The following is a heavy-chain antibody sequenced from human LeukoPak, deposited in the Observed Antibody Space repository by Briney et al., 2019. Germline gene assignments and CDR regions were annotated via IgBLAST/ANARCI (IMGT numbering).Heavy chain of an antibody. CDR2: IKQDGSEK. V-gene: IGHV3-7*03. CDR1: GFTFSSYW. J-gene: IGHJ5*02. D-gene: IGHD6-13*01. CDR3: ARARLPSIAAAGSWWFDP. Sequence: GGSLRLSCAASGFTFSSYWMSWVRQAPGKGLEWVANIKQDGSEKYYVDSVKGRFTISRDNAKNSLYLQMNSLRAEDTAVYYCARARLPSIAAAGSWWFDPWGRGTLVTVSS.